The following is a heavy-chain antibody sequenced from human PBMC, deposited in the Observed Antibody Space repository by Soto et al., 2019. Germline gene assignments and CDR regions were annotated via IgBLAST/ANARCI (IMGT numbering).Heavy chain of an antibody. V-gene: IGHV3-23*01. Sequence: EVQLLESGRGLVQPGGSLRLSCAASGFTFSSYAMSWVRQAPGKGLEWVSAISGSGGSTYYADSVKGRFTISRDNSENTLYLQMNSLRAEDTAVYYCAKDWDYGDSYYFDYWGQGTLVTVSS. CDR3: AKDWDYGDSYYFDY. D-gene: IGHD4-17*01. CDR1: GFTFSSYA. J-gene: IGHJ4*02. CDR2: ISGSGGST.